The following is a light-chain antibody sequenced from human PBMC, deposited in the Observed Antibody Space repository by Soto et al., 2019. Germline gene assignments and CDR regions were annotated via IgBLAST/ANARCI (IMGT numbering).Light chain of an antibody. CDR1: QSVGSNY. CDR2: DAS. CDR3: QVYDRSPL. J-gene: IGKJ4*01. Sequence: EIVLTQSPDTLSLSPGERATLSCRASQSVGSNYLAWYQQKPGQAPRLLMYDASGRASGIPDRFTGSGSGKDFTLTISSLEPEDFGVYYCQVYDRSPLLGGGTKVDIK. V-gene: IGKV3-20*01.